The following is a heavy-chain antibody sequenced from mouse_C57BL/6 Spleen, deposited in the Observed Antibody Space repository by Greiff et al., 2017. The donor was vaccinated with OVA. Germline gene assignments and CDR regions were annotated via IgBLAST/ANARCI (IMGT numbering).Heavy chain of an antibody. CDR2: IYPGSGST. Sequence: QVQLLQPGAELVKPGASVKMSCKASGYTFTSYWITWVKQSPGQGLEWIGDIYPGSGSTNYNEKFKSKATLTVDTSSSTPYMQLSSLTSEDSAVYYCARAYDHTLPWFDDWGKGTLVTVSA. D-gene: IGHD2-10*02. V-gene: IGHV1-55*01. CDR3: ARAYDHTLPWFDD. CDR1: GYTFTSYW. J-gene: IGHJ3*01.